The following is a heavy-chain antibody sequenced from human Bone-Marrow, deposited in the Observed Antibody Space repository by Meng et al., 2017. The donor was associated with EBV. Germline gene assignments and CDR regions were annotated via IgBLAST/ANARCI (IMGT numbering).Heavy chain of an antibody. D-gene: IGHD3-10*01. CDR1: GGAFRRSA. Sequence: QVEVVQSGPEVKRPGSSVKVYCKASGGAFRRSAISWVRQAPGQGLEWMGGFLPILGAPNYAETFQDRVTITADESTSTAYMELSSLRPDDTAVYYCARESGRGYTPDYWGQGTLVTVSS. CDR3: ARESGRGYTPDY. CDR2: FLPILGAP. V-gene: IGHV1-69*01. J-gene: IGHJ4*02.